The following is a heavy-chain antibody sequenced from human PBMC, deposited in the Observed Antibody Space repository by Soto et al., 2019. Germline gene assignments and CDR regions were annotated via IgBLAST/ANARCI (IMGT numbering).Heavy chain of an antibody. Sequence: PSETLSLTCTVSGGSISSSSYYWGWIRQPPGKGLEWIGSIYYSGSTYYNPSLKSRVTISVDTSKNQFSLKLSSVTAADTAVYYCARLLRHNYYGMDVWGQGTTATVSS. V-gene: IGHV4-39*01. D-gene: IGHD5-12*01. CDR2: IYYSGST. CDR1: GGSISSSSYY. CDR3: ARLLRHNYYGMDV. J-gene: IGHJ6*02.